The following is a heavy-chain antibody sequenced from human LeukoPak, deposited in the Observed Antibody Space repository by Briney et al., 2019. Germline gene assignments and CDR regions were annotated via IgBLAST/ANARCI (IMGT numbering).Heavy chain of an antibody. D-gene: IGHD6-19*01. CDR1: GYTFTSYY. J-gene: IGHJ3*02. Sequence: GASVKVSCKASGYTFTSYYMHWVRQAPGQGLEWMGIINPSGGTTSYAQKFQGRVTMTRDTSTTTVYMELSRLRSDDTAVYYCARVLGDSSGWYEGSAFDIWGQGTMVTVSS. CDR2: INPSGGTT. CDR3: ARVLGDSSGWYEGSAFDI. V-gene: IGHV1-46*01.